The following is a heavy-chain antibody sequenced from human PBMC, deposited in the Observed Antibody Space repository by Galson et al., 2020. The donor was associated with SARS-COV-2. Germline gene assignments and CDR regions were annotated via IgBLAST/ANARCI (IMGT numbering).Heavy chain of an antibody. J-gene: IGHJ3*02. Sequence: LSLTCAASGFTFSSYAMHWVRQAPGKGLEWVAVISYDGSNKYYADSVKGRFTISRDNSKNTLYLQMNSLRAEDTAVYYCARPRGGSYSDAFDIWGQGTMVTVSS. D-gene: IGHD1-26*01. CDR1: GFTFSSYA. CDR3: ARPRGGSYSDAFDI. CDR2: ISYDGSNK. V-gene: IGHV3-30*01.